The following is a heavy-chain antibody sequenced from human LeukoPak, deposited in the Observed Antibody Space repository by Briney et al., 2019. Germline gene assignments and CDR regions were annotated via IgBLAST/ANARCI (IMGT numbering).Heavy chain of an antibody. CDR1: GFTFSTYE. CDR2: IDSNSRTI. Sequence: GGSLRLSCAASGFTFSTYEMDWVRQAPGKGLEWISYIDSNSRTIHYADSVKGRFTIPRDNAKNSLYLQMNSLRAEDTAVYYCARSAFVAAAGTDYWGQGTLVTVSS. D-gene: IGHD6-13*01. J-gene: IGHJ4*02. CDR3: ARSAFVAAAGTDY. V-gene: IGHV3-48*03.